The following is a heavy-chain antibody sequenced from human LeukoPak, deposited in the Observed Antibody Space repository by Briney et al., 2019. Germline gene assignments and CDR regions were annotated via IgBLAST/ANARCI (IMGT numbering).Heavy chain of an antibody. V-gene: IGHV3-21*01. Sequence: GGSLRLSCAASGFTFSSYSMNWVRQAPGKGLEWVSSISSSSSYIYYADSVKGRFTISRDNAKNSLYLQMNSLRAEDTAVYYCARVTAMVKIDYYYYMDVWGKGTTVTVSS. J-gene: IGHJ6*03. CDR2: ISSSSSYI. CDR3: ARVTAMVKIDYYYYMDV. CDR1: GFTFSSYS. D-gene: IGHD5-18*01.